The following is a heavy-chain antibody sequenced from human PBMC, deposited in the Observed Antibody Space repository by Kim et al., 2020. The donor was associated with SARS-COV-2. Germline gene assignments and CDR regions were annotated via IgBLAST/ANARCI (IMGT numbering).Heavy chain of an antibody. CDR2: ISGSGGST. V-gene: IGHV3-23*01. D-gene: IGHD2-8*02. CDR3: AKELWSFTPYYYYYGMDV. Sequence: GGSLRLSCAASGFTFSSYAMSWVRQAPGKGLEWVSAISGSGGSTYYADSVKGRFTISRDNSKNTLYLQMNSLRAEDTAVYYCAKELWSFTPYYYYYGMDVWGQGTTVTVSS. J-gene: IGHJ6*02. CDR1: GFTFSSYA.